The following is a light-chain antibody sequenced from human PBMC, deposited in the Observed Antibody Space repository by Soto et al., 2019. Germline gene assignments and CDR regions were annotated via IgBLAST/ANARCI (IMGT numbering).Light chain of an antibody. V-gene: IGLV2-8*01. CDR1: SSDVGGYNY. CDR2: EVT. J-gene: IGLJ7*01. CDR3: TSYAPSKIFYFV. Sequence: QSALTQPPSASGSPGQSVTISCTGTSSDVGGYNYVSWYQQYPGRAPKLMIYEVTKRPSGVPDRFSGSKSGNTASLTVSGLQAEDGAVYYCTSYAPSKIFYFVFGGGPQLTVL.